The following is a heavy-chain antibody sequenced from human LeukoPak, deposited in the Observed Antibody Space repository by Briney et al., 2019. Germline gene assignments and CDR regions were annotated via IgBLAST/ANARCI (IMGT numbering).Heavy chain of an antibody. CDR1: GGSFSGYY. J-gene: IGHJ4*02. D-gene: IGHD6-19*01. CDR3: ARGTVAGSVFNLAKTKYDY. CDR2: INHSGST. V-gene: IGHV4-34*01. Sequence: SETLSLTCAVYGGSFSGYYWSWIRQPPGKGLEWIGEINHSGSTNYNPSLKSRVTISVDTSKNQFSLKLSSVTAADTAVYYCARGTVAGSVFNLAKTKYDYWGQGTLVTVSS.